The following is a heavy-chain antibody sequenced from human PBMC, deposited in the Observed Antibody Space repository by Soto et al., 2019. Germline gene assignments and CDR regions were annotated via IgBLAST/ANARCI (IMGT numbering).Heavy chain of an antibody. CDR3: ARDVAHGYTENV. J-gene: IGHJ3*01. D-gene: IGHD5-18*01. Sequence: PSETLSLTCTVSGGSISSGDYYWSWIRQPPGKGLEWIGYIYYSGSTNYTPSLKGRVTMSLDRSNNQVSLKLSSVTAADTAVYFCARDVAHGYTENVWGQGTMVTV. V-gene: IGHV4-30-4*01. CDR1: GGSISSGDYY. CDR2: IYYSGST.